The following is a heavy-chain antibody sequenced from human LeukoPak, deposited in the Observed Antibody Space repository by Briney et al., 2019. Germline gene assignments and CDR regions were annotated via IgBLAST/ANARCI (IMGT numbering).Heavy chain of an antibody. D-gene: IGHD6-19*01. CDR3: ARISIAVAGTSAFDI. CDR1: GGSISSSSYY. V-gene: IGHV4-39*07. J-gene: IGHJ3*02. CDR2: IYYSGST. Sequence: PSETLSLTCTVSGGSISSSSYYWGWIRQPPGKGLEWIGSIYYSGSTYYNPSLKSRVTISVDTSKNQFSLKLSSVTAADTAVYYCARISIAVAGTSAFDIWGQGTMVTVSS.